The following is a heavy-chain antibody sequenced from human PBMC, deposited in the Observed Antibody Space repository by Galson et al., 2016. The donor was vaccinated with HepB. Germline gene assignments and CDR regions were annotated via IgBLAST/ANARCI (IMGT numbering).Heavy chain of an antibody. CDR2: ISPSGTTT. CDR3: ARDFEGYFDL. V-gene: IGHV3-48*03. CDR1: GFTFSSYE. J-gene: IGHJ2*01. Sequence: SLRLSCAASGFTFSSYEMNWVRQAPGKGLEWISYISPSGTTTYYADSVKGRFTISRVNAKNSLYLQMNSLRAEDTALYYCARDFEGYFDLWSRGTLVTVSS.